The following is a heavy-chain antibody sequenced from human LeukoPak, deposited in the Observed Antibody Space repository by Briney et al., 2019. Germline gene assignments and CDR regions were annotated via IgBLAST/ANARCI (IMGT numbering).Heavy chain of an antibody. CDR2: IYYSGST. CDR3: ARVGLTMVRGVIITDAFDI. J-gene: IGHJ3*02. D-gene: IGHD3-10*01. V-gene: IGHV4-59*01. CDR1: RGSISSYY. Sequence: SETLSLTCTVSRGSISSYYWSWIRQPPEKGLEWIGYIYYSGSTNYNPSLKSRVTISVDTSKNQFSLKLSSVTAADTAVYYCARVGLTMVRGVIITDAFDIWGQGTMVTVSS.